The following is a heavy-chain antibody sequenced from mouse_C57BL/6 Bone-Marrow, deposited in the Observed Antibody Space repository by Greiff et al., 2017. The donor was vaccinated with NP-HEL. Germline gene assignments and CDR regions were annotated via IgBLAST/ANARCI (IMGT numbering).Heavy chain of an antibody. CDR2: ISDGGSYT. CDR3: ARDNYNYDYDGAWFAY. Sequence: VKLMESGGGLVKPGGSLKLSCAASGFTFSSYAMSWVRQTPEKRLEWVATISDGGSYTYYPDNVKGRFTISRDNAKNNLYLQMSHLKSEDTAMYYCARDNYNYDYDGAWFAYWGQGTLVTVSA. V-gene: IGHV5-4*01. CDR1: GFTFSSYA. D-gene: IGHD2-4*01. J-gene: IGHJ3*01.